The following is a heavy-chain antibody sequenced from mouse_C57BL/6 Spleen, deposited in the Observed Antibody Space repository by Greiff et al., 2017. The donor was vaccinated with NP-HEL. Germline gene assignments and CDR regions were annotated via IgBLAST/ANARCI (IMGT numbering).Heavy chain of an antibody. D-gene: IGHD2-14*01. CDR1: GYSFTGYY. J-gene: IGHJ2*01. CDR3: ARKKYDGRYFDY. V-gene: IGHV1-42*01. Sequence: EVQLQQSGPELVKPGASVKMSCKASGYSFTGYYMNWVKQSPEQSLEWIGEINPSTGGTTYNQKFKAKATLTVDKSSSTAYMQLTSLTSEDSAVYYCARKKYDGRYFDYWGQGTTLTVSS. CDR2: INPSTGGT.